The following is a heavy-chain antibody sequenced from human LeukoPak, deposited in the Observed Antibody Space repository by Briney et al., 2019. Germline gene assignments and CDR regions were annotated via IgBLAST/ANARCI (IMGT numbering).Heavy chain of an antibody. Sequence: PSETLSLTCTVSGGSISSGDYYWSCIRQPPGKGLECIGYIYYSGSTYYNPSLKSRVTISVDTSKNQFSLKLSSVTAADTAVYYCARVEYGSGSYYNVYYFDYWGQGTLVTVSS. CDR1: GGSISSGDYY. V-gene: IGHV4-30-4*01. CDR2: IYYSGST. J-gene: IGHJ4*02. D-gene: IGHD3-10*01. CDR3: ARVEYGSGSYYNVYYFDY.